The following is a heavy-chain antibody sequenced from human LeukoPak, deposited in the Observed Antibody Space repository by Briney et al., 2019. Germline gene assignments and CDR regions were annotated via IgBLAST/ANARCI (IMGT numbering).Heavy chain of an antibody. CDR2: ISSSSYI. CDR1: GFTFSSYS. CDR3: AGGILGGHYFDY. Sequence: GGSLRLSCAASGFTFSSYSMNWVRQAPGKGLEWVSSISSSSYIYYADSVKGRFTISRDNAKNSLYLQMNSLRAEDTAVYYCAGGILGGHYFDYWGQGTLVTVSS. V-gene: IGHV3-21*01. J-gene: IGHJ4*02. D-gene: IGHD3-10*01.